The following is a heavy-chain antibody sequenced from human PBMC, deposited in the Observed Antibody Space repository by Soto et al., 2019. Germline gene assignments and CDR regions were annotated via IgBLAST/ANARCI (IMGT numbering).Heavy chain of an antibody. CDR2: VSGSGDRT. D-gene: IGHD2-8*01. V-gene: IGHV3-23*01. J-gene: IGHJ6*02. Sequence: PGGSLRLSCAASGYTFSSYAIIWVRQAPAKGLESVSSVSGSGDRTYYADSVKGRFTISRDNSKNTVYLQMNSLTAEDTAIYYCAKEPSAAMYYWYGMDVWGQGTSVTVSS. CDR3: AKEPSAAMYYWYGMDV. CDR1: GYTFSSYA.